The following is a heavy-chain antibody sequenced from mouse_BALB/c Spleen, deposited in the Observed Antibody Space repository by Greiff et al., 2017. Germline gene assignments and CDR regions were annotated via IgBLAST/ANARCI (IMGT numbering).Heavy chain of an antibody. CDR3: ARSGEAY. D-gene: IGHD3-1*01. Sequence: EVKLVESGGGLVQPGGSRKLSCAASGFTFSSFGMHWVRQAPEKGLEWVAYISSGSSTIYYADTVKGRFTISRDNPKNTLFLQMTSLRSEDTAMYYCARSGEAYWGQGTLVTVSA. CDR2: ISSGSSTI. J-gene: IGHJ3*01. V-gene: IGHV5-17*02. CDR1: GFTFSSFG.